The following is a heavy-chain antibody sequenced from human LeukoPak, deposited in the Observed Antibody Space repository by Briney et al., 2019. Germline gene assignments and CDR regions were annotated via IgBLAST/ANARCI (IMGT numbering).Heavy chain of an antibody. CDR3: ARAYGSGSSFDY. CDR2: IWYDGSNT. CDR1: GFTFSSCG. V-gene: IGHV3-33*01. J-gene: IGHJ4*02. D-gene: IGHD3-10*01. Sequence: GGSLRLSCAASGFTFSSCGMHWVRQAPGKGLEWVALIWYDGSNTYYADSVKGRFTVSRDNSKNTLYLQMNSLRAEDTAVYYCARAYGSGSSFDYWGQGTLVTVSS.